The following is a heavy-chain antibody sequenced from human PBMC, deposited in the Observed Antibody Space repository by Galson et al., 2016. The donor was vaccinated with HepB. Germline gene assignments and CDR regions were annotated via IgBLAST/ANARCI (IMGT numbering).Heavy chain of an antibody. Sequence: SVTVSCKASGYTFSTCAIHGVRQAPGQGLEWMGWINAGTGDTRYSQNFQGGVTITRDTSARPAYMELSSLRSEDTAVYYCARLREYPVWGQGTTVTVTS. CDR1: GYTFSTCA. CDR2: INAGTGDT. V-gene: IGHV1-3*01. CDR3: ARLREYPV. J-gene: IGHJ6*02. D-gene: IGHD2/OR15-2a*01.